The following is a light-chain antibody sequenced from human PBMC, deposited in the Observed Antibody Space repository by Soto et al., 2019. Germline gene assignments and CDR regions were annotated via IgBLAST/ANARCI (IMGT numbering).Light chain of an antibody. CDR3: HQYVSPPWA. Sequence: EIVLAQSPGTLSLSPGERATLSCRASQSVTNSFLDWYQQTPGQAPRLLIYGASRRATGTPDRVTGSGAGTDFTLTSSRREHEDVALYHCHQYVSPPWAFGQGTKVEI. CDR2: GAS. J-gene: IGKJ1*01. CDR1: QSVTNSF. V-gene: IGKV3-20*01.